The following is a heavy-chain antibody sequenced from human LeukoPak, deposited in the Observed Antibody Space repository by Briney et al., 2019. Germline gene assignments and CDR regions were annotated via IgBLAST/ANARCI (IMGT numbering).Heavy chain of an antibody. CDR1: GYTFDDYA. D-gene: IGHD5-18*01. CDR3: AKGHTYGLGESYLDF. CDR2: ISWNSGSI. Sequence: PGGSLRLSCEASGYTFDDYAMHWVRQAPGKGLEWVSAISWNSGSIGYADSVKGRFTISRDNGKNSLHLQMNSLRTEDTALYYCAKGHTYGLGESYLDFWGQGALVSVSS. J-gene: IGHJ4*02. V-gene: IGHV3-9*01.